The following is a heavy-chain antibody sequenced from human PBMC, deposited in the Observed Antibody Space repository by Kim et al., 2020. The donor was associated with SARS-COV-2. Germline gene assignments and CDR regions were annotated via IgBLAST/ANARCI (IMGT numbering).Heavy chain of an antibody. V-gene: IGHV1-69*13. CDR1: GGTFSSYA. CDR2: IIPILGTA. CDR3: AIYSSGGIFYFDY. J-gene: IGHJ4*02. Sequence: SVKVSCKASGGTFSSYAISWVRQAPGQGLEWMGGIIPILGTANYAQKFQGRVTITADESTSTAYMELSSLRSEDTAVYYCAIYSSGGIFYFDYWGQGTLVTVSS. D-gene: IGHD6-19*01.